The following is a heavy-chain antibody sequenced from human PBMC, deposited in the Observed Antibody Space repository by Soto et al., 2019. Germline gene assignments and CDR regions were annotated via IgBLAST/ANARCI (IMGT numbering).Heavy chain of an antibody. D-gene: IGHD3-10*01. V-gene: IGHV4-4*07. Sequence: ASETLSLTCTVSGGSISSYYWSWIRQPAGKGLEWIGRIYTSGSTNYNPSLKSRVTMSVDTSKNQFSLKLSSVTAADTAVYYCARELTYGSGSYHWFDPCGQGTLVTVSS. CDR3: ARELTYGSGSYHWFDP. CDR1: GGSISSYY. J-gene: IGHJ5*02. CDR2: IYTSGST.